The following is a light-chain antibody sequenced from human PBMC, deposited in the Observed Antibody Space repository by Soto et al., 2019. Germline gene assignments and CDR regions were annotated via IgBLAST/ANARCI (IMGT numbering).Light chain of an antibody. CDR2: EVS. Sequence: QSVLTQPASVSGSPGQSITISCTGTSSDVGGYNYVSWYQQYPGKAPRLIIYEVSNRPSGVSNRFSGSKSGNRASLTISGRQAEDEADYYCSSYSSSSTLCVFGTGTKLTVL. V-gene: IGLV2-14*01. CDR3: SSYSSSSTLCV. J-gene: IGLJ1*01. CDR1: SSDVGGYNY.